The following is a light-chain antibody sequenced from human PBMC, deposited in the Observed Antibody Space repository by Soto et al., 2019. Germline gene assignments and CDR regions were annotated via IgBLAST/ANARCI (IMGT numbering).Light chain of an antibody. CDR1: QILLHSDGIAY. CDR3: MQGTHWPIT. V-gene: IGKV2-30*02. CDR2: KVS. Sequence: DVVMTQSPLSLPVTLGQPASISCSSNQILLHSDGIAYFSWFQQRPGRSPRRLIYKVSNRDSGVPARFSGSGSGTDFALKISRVEAEDVGVYYCMQGTHWPITFGQGTRLEIK. J-gene: IGKJ5*01.